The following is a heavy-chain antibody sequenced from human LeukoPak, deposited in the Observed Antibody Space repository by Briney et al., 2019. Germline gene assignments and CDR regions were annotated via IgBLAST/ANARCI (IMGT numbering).Heavy chain of an antibody. CDR1: GYTFTSYD. CDR3: ATGSGDY. Sequence: ASVKVSCKASGYTFTSYDINWVRQATGQGLEWMGWMNPNSGNTGYAQKFQGRVTMTTDTSTSTAYMELRSLRSDDTAVYYCATGSGDYWGQGTLVTVSS. J-gene: IGHJ4*02. D-gene: IGHD3-10*01. V-gene: IGHV1-8*01. CDR2: MNPNSGNT.